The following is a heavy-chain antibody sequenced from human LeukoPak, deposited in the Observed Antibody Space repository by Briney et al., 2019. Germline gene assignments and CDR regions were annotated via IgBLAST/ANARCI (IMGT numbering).Heavy chain of an antibody. Sequence: PGGSLRLSCAASGFTFRNHWMHWVRQAPGKGLVWVARINSDGSDTSHADSVEGRFTISRDNAKDTLYLQMNSLRVEDTAVYEGARNNWGIDYWGQGTLVAVSS. CDR1: GFTFRNHW. D-gene: IGHD7-27*01. V-gene: IGHV3-74*01. J-gene: IGHJ4*02. CDR3: ARNNWGIDY. CDR2: INSDGSDT.